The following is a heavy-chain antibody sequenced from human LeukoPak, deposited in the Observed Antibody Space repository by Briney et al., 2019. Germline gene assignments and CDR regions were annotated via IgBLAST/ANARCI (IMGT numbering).Heavy chain of an antibody. CDR2: ISSSSSTI. CDR1: GFSLSDFN. CDR3: AKEEGFDY. V-gene: IGHV3-48*01. J-gene: IGHJ4*02. Sequence: GGSLRLSCIAAGFSLSDFNMNWVRQAPGKGLEWISSISSSSSTIYYADSVKGRFTISRDNSKNTLYLQMNNLRAEDTAVYYCAKEEGFDYWGQGTLVTVSS.